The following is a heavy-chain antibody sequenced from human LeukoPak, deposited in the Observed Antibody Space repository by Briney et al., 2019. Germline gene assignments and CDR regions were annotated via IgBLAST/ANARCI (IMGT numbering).Heavy chain of an antibody. V-gene: IGHV3-23*01. CDR1: GFSFSSYA. CDR2: VSVTGAP. D-gene: IGHD1-1*01. Sequence: QPGGSLRLSCVASGFSFSSYAMSWVRQTPERGLEWVSSVSVTGAPYNGDSAKGRFTTSRDNSKNTMYLQINTLRAEDTAVYYCVKDPLASTTGKYYMDVWGKGTTVIVSS. J-gene: IGHJ6*03. CDR3: VKDPLASTTGKYYMDV.